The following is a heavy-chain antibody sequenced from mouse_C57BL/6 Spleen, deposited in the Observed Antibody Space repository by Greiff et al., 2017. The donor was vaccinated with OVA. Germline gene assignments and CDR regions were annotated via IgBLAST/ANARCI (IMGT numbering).Heavy chain of an antibody. J-gene: IGHJ4*01. CDR2: ISSGGDYI. Sequence: EVKLVESGEGLVKPGGSLKLSCAASGFTFSSYAMSWVRQTPEKRLEWVAYISSGGDYIYYADTVKGRFTISRDNARNTLYLQMSSLKSEDTAMYYCTRDRYYGSRKDYAMDYWGQGTSVTVSS. D-gene: IGHD1-1*01. CDR1: GFTFSSYA. V-gene: IGHV5-9-1*02. CDR3: TRDRYYGSRKDYAMDY.